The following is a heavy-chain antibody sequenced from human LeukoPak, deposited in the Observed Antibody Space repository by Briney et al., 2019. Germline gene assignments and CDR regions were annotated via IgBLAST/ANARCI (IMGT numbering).Heavy chain of an antibody. Sequence: GGSLRLSCVASGFTFDSNVMKWVRQAPDKGLEWVAFISYDGTTKFYAVSVKGRFTISRDSSKNILYLQMNSLRTEDTAVYYCVKGFYYNSRTYSSPLNYWGQGTLVTVSS. D-gene: IGHD3-22*01. CDR1: GFTFDSNV. CDR2: ISYDGTTK. CDR3: VKGFYYNSRTYSSPLNY. J-gene: IGHJ4*02. V-gene: IGHV3-30*18.